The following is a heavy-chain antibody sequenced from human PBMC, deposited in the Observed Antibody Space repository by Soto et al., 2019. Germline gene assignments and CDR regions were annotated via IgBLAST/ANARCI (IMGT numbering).Heavy chain of an antibody. Sequence: QVPLVESGGGVVQPGRSLRLSCAASGFTFSSYGMHWVRQAPGKGLEWVAVIWYDGSNKYYADSVKGRFTISRDNCKNTLYLQMSSLRAEDTAVYYCARDHNDFWSGYYTCWFDPWGQGTMVTVSS. J-gene: IGHJ5*02. D-gene: IGHD3-3*01. V-gene: IGHV3-33*01. CDR1: GFTFSSYG. CDR2: IWYDGSNK. CDR3: ARDHNDFWSGYYTCWFDP.